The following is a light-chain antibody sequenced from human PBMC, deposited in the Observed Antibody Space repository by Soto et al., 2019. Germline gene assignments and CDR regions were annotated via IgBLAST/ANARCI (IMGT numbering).Light chain of an antibody. CDR2: EVS. V-gene: IGLV2-14*01. J-gene: IGLJ2*01. CDR3: TPYTKRPSLV. Sequence: QSVLTQPASVSGSPGQSITISCTGTSSDVGDFKYVSWYQQYPGKAPKLMIYEVSNRPSGVSNRFSGSKSGNTASLTISGLRAEEGADYHCTPYTKRPSLVFGGGTKRPAL. CDR1: SSDVGDFKY.